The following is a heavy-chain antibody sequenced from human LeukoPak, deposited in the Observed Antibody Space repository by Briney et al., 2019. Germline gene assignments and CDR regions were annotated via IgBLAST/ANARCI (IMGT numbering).Heavy chain of an antibody. Sequence: GGSLRLSCGASGFSFISYWMHWVRQTPEKRLVWVSYIDPYGGDNNYADSVKGRFTISRDNAKKTLYLQMDSLRAEDTAFYYCVRDPSNSGNWFDLWGQGTLVTVSS. D-gene: IGHD4-11*01. J-gene: IGHJ5*02. CDR1: GFSFISYW. V-gene: IGHV3-74*01. CDR2: IDPYGGDN. CDR3: VRDPSNSGNWFDL.